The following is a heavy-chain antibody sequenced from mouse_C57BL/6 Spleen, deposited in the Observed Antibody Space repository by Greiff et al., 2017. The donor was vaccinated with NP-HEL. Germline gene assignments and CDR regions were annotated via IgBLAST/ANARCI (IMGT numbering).Heavy chain of an antibody. CDR3: ERGGNYEAMDY. CDR2: IYPYNGVS. Sequence: EVQLKESGPELVKPGASVKISCKASGFSFTGYYMHWVTQSHGNILDWIGYIYPYNGVSRYNQKFKGKATLTVDKSSSTAYMELRSLTSEDAAVYYCERGGNYEAMDYWGQGTSVTVSS. CDR1: GFSFTGYY. V-gene: IGHV1-31*01. J-gene: IGHJ4*01. D-gene: IGHD2-1*01.